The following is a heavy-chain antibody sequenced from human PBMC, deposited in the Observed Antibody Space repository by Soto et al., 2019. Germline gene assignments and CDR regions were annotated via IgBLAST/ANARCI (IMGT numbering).Heavy chain of an antibody. CDR1: GGSISSSYW. V-gene: IGHV4-4*02. J-gene: IGHJ3*02. Sequence: QVQLQESGPGLVKPSGTLSLTCAVSGGSISSSYWWSWVRQPPGKGLEWIGEIYHSGNTNYNPSLKSRVTISVDKSKNQFSLKLSSVTAADTAVYYCARRRITMIVVVFDAFDSWGQGTMVTVSS. CDR2: IYHSGNT. D-gene: IGHD3-22*01. CDR3: ARRRITMIVVVFDAFDS.